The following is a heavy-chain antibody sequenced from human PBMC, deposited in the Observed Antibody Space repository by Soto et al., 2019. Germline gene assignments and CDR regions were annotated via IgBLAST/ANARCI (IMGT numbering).Heavy chain of an antibody. CDR2: ISSSRAYI. D-gene: IGHD2-8*01. J-gene: IGHJ4*02. CDR3: AREAFGVSATIPFDS. V-gene: IGHV3-21*01. Sequence: EVQLVESGGGLVKPGGSLRLSCAASGFTLSSYSMNWVRQAPGKGLEWVSSISSSRAYIYYADSVKGRFTISRDNAKNPVYLQMNSLRAEDTAVHYCAREAFGVSATIPFDSWGPGTLVTVSS. CDR1: GFTLSSYS.